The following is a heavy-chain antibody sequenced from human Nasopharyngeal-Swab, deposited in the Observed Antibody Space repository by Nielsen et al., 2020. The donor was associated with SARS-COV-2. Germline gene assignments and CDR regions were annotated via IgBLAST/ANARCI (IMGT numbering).Heavy chain of an antibody. CDR2: IWYDGSNK. CDR3: ARSEDYYDSSGYYYVEGYFDY. CDR1: GFTFSSYG. Sequence: GGSLRLSCAASGFTFSSYGMHWVRQAPGKGLEWVAVIWYDGSNKYYADSVKGRFTISRDNSKNTLYLQMNSLRAEDTAVYYCARSEDYYDSSGYYYVEGYFDYWGQGTPVTVSS. J-gene: IGHJ4*02. D-gene: IGHD3-22*01. V-gene: IGHV3-33*01.